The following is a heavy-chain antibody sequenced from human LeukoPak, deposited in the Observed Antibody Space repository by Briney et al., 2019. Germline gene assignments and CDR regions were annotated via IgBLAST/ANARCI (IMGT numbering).Heavy chain of an antibody. CDR2: INPSGGST. CDR3: ARDGGVMITFGGVIVTRGFDP. J-gene: IGHJ5*02. Sequence: ASVKVSCKASGYTFTSYYMHWVRQAPGEGLEWMGVINPSGGSTSYAQKFQGRVTMTRDTSISTAYMELSRLRSDDTAVYYCARDGGVMITFGGVIVTRGFDPWGQGTLVTVSS. CDR1: GYTFTSYY. D-gene: IGHD3-16*02. V-gene: IGHV1-46*01.